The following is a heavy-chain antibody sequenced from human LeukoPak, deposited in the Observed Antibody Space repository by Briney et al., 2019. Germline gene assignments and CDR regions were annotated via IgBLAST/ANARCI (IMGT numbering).Heavy chain of an antibody. Sequence: SVKLSCKASGGTFSSYAISWVRQAPGQGLEWMGGIIPIFGTANYAQKFQGRVTITADESTSTAYMELSSLRSEDTAVYYCARDVSGYTRFDHWGQGTLVTVSS. D-gene: IGHD5-18*01. CDR1: GGTFSSYA. V-gene: IGHV1-69*01. J-gene: IGHJ5*02. CDR3: ARDVSGYTRFDH. CDR2: IIPIFGTA.